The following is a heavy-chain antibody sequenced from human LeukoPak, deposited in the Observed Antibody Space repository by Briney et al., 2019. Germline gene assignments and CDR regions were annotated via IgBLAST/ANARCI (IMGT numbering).Heavy chain of an antibody. V-gene: IGHV4-38-2*02. J-gene: IGHJ4*02. CDR1: DFSISTGFY. CDR2: IYYSGNG. Sequence: TSSETLSLTCTVSDFSISTGFYWAWIRQSPGKGLEWVGNIYYSGNGYYNPSLKSRVTMSVDASNNEFSLRLSSVTAADTAVYYCAREGSHRGYFDDWGQGTRVTVSS. D-gene: IGHD1-26*01. CDR3: AREGSHRGYFDD.